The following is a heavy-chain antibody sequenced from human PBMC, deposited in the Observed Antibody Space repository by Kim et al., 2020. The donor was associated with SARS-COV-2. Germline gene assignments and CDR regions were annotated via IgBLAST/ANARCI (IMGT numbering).Heavy chain of an antibody. Sequence: SETLSLTCTVSGGSISNYYWSWIRQPPGKGLEWIGYIYYSGSTNYNPSPKSRVTISVDTSKNQFSLKLSSVTAADTAVYYCARQKENYYYYNGMDVWGQGATGTVSS. CDR2: IYYSGST. CDR1: GGSISNYY. J-gene: IGHJ6*02. V-gene: IGHV4-59*08. CDR3: ARQKENYYYYNGMDV.